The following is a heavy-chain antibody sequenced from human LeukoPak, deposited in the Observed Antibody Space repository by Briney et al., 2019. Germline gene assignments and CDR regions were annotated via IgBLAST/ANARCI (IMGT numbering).Heavy chain of an antibody. Sequence: PGGSLRLSCAASGFTFSSNYMSWVRQAPGKGLVWVSGINSDGSSTNYADSVKGRFTISRDNAKNTLYLQMNSLRAEDTAVYYCARVLGGNSPFDYWGQGTLVTVSS. V-gene: IGHV3-74*01. J-gene: IGHJ4*02. D-gene: IGHD4-23*01. CDR3: ARVLGGNSPFDY. CDR1: GFTFSSNY. CDR2: INSDGSST.